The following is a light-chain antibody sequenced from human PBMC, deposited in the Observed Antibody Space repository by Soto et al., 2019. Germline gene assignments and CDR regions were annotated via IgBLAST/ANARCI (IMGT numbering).Light chain of an antibody. Sequence: VLTQSPFTLSFSPVERSTLSFIASQSVSSYLAWYQQKPGQAPRLLIYDASNRATGIPARFSGSGSGTDFTLTISSLEPEDFAVYYCQQRSNWPPRVTFGQGTRLEIK. J-gene: IGKJ5*01. V-gene: IGKV3-11*01. CDR3: QQRSNWPPRVT. CDR1: QSVSSY. CDR2: DAS.